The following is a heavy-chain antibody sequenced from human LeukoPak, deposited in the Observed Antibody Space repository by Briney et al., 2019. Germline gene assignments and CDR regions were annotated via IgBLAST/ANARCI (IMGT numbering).Heavy chain of an antibody. CDR2: INHSGST. Sequence: PSETLSLTCAVYGGSFSGYYWSWIRQPPGKGLEWIGEINHSGSTNYNPSLKSRVTISVDTSKNQFSLKLSSVTAEDTAVYYCARDAGLTNGEYYYYYYMDVWGKGTTVTVSS. J-gene: IGHJ6*03. D-gene: IGHD3-10*01. V-gene: IGHV4-34*01. CDR3: ARDAGLTNGEYYYYYYMDV. CDR1: GGSFSGYY.